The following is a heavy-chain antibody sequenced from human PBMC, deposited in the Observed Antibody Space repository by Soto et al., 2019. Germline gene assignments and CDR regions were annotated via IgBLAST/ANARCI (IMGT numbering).Heavy chain of an antibody. CDR3: ARDNGDLVAADGY. D-gene: IGHD5-12*01. CDR2: IYSGGST. V-gene: IGHV3-66*01. J-gene: IGHJ4*02. CDR1: GFTVSSNY. Sequence: GGSLRLSCAASGFTVSSNYMSWVRQAPGKGLEWVSVIYSGGSTYYADSVKGRFTISRDNSKNTLYLQMNSLRAEDTAVYYCARDNGDLVAADGYWGQGTLVTVYS.